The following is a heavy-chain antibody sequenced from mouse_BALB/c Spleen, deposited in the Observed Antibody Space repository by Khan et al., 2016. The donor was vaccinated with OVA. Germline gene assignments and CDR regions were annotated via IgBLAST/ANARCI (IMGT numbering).Heavy chain of an antibody. CDR1: GHSITSEYA. D-gene: IGHD2-4*01. Sequence: VQLKESGPGLVKPSLSLSLTCTVTGHSITSEYAWNWIRQFPGNKLEWMGYIDYSGNTRFNPSLKSRTSITRDTFKNQFFLQLNSVTAEDTATYYCARKDYYDYDPFPYWGQGTLVTVSA. CDR2: IDYSGNT. V-gene: IGHV3-2*02. J-gene: IGHJ3*01. CDR3: ARKDYYDYDPFPY.